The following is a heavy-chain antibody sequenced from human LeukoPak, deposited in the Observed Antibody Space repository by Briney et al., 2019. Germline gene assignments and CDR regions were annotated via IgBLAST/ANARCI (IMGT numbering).Heavy chain of an antibody. V-gene: IGHV3-15*01. CDR3: TTDIAAVWDYPY. J-gene: IGHJ4*02. D-gene: IGHD2-21*01. CDR1: GFTFSNAW. Sequence: GGSLRLSCAASGFTFSNAWMSWVRQAPGKGLEWVGRIKSKTDGGTTDYAAPAKGRFTISRDDSKNTLYLQMNSLKTEDTAVYYCTTDIAAVWDYPYWGQGTLVTVSS. CDR2: IKSKTDGGTT.